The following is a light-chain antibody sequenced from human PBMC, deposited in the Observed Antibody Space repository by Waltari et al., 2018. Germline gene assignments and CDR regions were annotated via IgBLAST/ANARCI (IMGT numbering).Light chain of an antibody. Sequence: QSALTQPASVSGFPGQSITLSCSGTGSDVGSYSLVSWYQKQPGKAPKLIIYEGSERPSGVSSRFSGAKSGDTASLTISGLQPEDEADYNCCSYAGSNSWVFGGGTKLTVL. CDR1: GSDVGSYSL. CDR3: CSYAGSNSWV. V-gene: IGLV2-23*01. CDR2: EGS. J-gene: IGLJ3*02.